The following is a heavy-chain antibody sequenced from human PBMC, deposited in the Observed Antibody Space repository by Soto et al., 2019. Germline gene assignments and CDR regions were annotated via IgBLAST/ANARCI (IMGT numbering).Heavy chain of an antibody. CDR1: GYTFRLYF. V-gene: IGHV1-46*01. J-gene: IGHJ4*02. D-gene: IGHD2-8*01. Sequence: QVQMVQSGAEVRKTEASVTVSCKASGYTFRLYFVHWVRQAPGGGLEWMGTFNPAGGGRNYAQKFQGRHTMTGDTSTSTAYMELIGLTSDGSALYYCVRRDFRNGLDYWGQGTLVTVSS. CDR3: VRRDFRNGLDY. CDR2: FNPAGGGR.